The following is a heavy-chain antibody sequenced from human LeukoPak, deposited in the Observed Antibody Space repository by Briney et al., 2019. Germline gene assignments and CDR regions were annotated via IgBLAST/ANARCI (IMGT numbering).Heavy chain of an antibody. CDR1: GFTFTTYA. CDR2: ISSSSSYI. J-gene: IGHJ4*02. CDR3: ASYLYFDY. V-gene: IGHV3-21*01. D-gene: IGHD3-16*02. Sequence: GDSLRLSCAASGFTFTTYAMSWVRQAPGKGLEWVSSISSSSSYIYYADSVKGRFTISRDNAENSLYLQMNNLRAEDTAVYYCASYLYFDYWGQGTLVTVSS.